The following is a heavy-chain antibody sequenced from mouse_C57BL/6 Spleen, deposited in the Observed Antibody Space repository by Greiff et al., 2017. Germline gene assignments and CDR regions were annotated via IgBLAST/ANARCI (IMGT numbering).Heavy chain of an antibody. CDR2: IDPSDSYT. J-gene: IGHJ3*01. CDR1: GYTFTSYW. CDR3: ARYYGSSDGFAY. Sequence: QVQLQQPGAELVKPGASVKLSCKASGYTFTSYWMQWVKQRPGQGLEWIGEIDPSDSYTNYNQKFKGKATWTVDTSSSTAYMQLSSLTSEDSAVYYCARYYGSSDGFAYWGQGTLVTVSA. V-gene: IGHV1-50*01. D-gene: IGHD1-1*01.